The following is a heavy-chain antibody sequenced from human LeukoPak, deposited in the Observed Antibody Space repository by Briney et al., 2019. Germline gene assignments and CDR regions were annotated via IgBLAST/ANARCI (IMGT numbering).Heavy chain of an antibody. CDR1: GGSISSYY. Sequence: PSETLSLTCTVSGGSISSYYWSWIRQPAGKGLEWIGRIYTSGSTNYNPSLKSRVTMSVDTSKNQFSLKLSSVTAADTAVYYCATASGYCSSTSCYEFDYWGQGTLVTVSS. CDR3: ATASGYCSSTSCYEFDY. CDR2: IYTSGST. D-gene: IGHD2-2*01. V-gene: IGHV4-4*07. J-gene: IGHJ4*02.